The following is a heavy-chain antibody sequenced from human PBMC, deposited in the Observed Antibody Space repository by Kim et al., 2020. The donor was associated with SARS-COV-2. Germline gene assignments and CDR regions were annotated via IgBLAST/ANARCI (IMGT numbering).Heavy chain of an antibody. V-gene: IGHV3-48*02. CDR1: GFTFSSYS. CDR2: ISSSSSTI. J-gene: IGHJ6*02. D-gene: IGHD6-19*01. CDR3: ARDRAVAQKGYYYGMDV. Sequence: GGSLRLSCAASGFTFSSYSMNWVRQAPGKGLEWVSYISSSSSTIYYADSVKGRFTISRDNAKNSLYLQMNSLRDEDTAVYYCARDRAVAQKGYYYGMDVWGQGTTVTVSS.